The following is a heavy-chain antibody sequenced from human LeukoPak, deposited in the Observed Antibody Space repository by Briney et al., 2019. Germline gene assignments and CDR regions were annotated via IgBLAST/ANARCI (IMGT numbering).Heavy chain of an antibody. V-gene: IGHV3-23*01. Sequence: GGSLRLSCAASGFTFSGYGMNWVRQAPGKGLDWVSGIPSSGGSTYYADSVKGRFTISRDNSKNTLFLQMNGLRADDTAVYYCAKVRSETTGGRGFDFWGQGTLVTVSS. CDR2: IPSSGGST. CDR3: AKVRSETTGGRGFDF. D-gene: IGHD1-1*01. J-gene: IGHJ4*02. CDR1: GFTFSGYG.